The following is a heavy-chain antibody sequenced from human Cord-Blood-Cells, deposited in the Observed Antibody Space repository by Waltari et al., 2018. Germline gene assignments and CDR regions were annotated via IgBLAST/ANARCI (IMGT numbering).Heavy chain of an antibody. CDR2: INPSGGST. CDR1: GYTFNSYY. Sequence: QVQLVQSGAEVKKPGASVKVSCKASGYTFNSYYMHWVRPAPGQVLEWMGIINPSGGSTSYAQKFQGRVTMTRDTSTSTVYMELSSLRSEDTAVYYCARGVVTIFGVVSNFDYWGQGTLVTVSS. V-gene: IGHV1-46*02. CDR3: ARGVVTIFGVVSNFDY. D-gene: IGHD3-3*01. J-gene: IGHJ4*02.